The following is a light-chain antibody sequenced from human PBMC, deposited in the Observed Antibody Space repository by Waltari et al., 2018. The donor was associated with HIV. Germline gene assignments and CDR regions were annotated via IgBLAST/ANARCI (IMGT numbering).Light chain of an antibody. CDR2: TNN. Sequence: QSVLTPSPSASGTPGPRVTISCSGSRSNIGSNTVNWYQQLPGTAPKLLIYTNNQRPSGVPDRFSGSKSGTSASLDISRLQSEDEADYYCAAWDDTLNGYVFGFGTKVTVL. CDR3: AAWDDTLNGYV. J-gene: IGLJ1*01. V-gene: IGLV1-44*01. CDR1: RSNIGSNT.